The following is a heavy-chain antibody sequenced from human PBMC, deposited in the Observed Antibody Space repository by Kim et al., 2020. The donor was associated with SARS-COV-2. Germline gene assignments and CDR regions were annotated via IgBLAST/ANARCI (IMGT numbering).Heavy chain of an antibody. V-gene: IGHV1-69*04. CDR1: GGTFSNYA. CDR3: ARGGQVVIDGRVSLTPYDH. Sequence: SVKVSCKASGGTFSNYAVNWVRQAPGQGLEWMGRILPMVDIPNYARNFQGRLTTTADKSTSTTYMELTGLTSADTAVYYCARGGQVVIDGRVSLTPYDHWVQGALVTVS. J-gene: IGHJ5*02. D-gene: IGHD2-21*01. CDR2: ILPMVDIP.